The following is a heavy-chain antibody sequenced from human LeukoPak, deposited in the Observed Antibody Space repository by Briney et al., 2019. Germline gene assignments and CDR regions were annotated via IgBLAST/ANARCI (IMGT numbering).Heavy chain of an antibody. CDR3: ARHKGGRPHGIEI. D-gene: IGHD3-16*01. V-gene: IGHV5-51*01. Sequence: GESLKISCKVSGYRFTAYWIGWVRQMPGKGLEWMGIIYPHDSDTRYSPSFQGQVTISADKSISTAYLQWSSLKASDTAMYYCARHKGGRPHGIEIWGQGTMVTVSS. CDR2: IYPHDSDT. CDR1: GYRFTAYW. J-gene: IGHJ3*02.